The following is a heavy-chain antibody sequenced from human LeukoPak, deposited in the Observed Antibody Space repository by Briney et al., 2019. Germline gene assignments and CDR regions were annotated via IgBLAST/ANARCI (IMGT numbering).Heavy chain of an antibody. Sequence: SVKVSCKASGGTFSSYAISWVRQAPGQGLEWMGGIIPIFGTANYAQKFQGRVTITADESTSTAYMELSSLRSEDTAVYYCARGYYDSSGYYYLSFYYFDYWGQGTMVTVSS. CDR3: ARGYYDSSGYYYLSFYYFDY. CDR1: GGTFSSYA. J-gene: IGHJ4*03. V-gene: IGHV1-69*13. CDR2: IIPIFGTA. D-gene: IGHD3-22*01.